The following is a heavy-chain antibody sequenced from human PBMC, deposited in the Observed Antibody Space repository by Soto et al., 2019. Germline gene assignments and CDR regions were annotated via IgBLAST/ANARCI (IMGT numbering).Heavy chain of an antibody. J-gene: IGHJ4*02. V-gene: IGHV3-21*01. CDR2: ISSSSSYI. CDR3: AREDEYLSRTFDY. CDR1: GFTFSSYS. Sequence: GGSLRLSCAASGFTFSSYSMNWVRQAPGKGLEWVSSISSSSSYIYYADSVKGRFTISRDNAKNSLYLQMNSLRAEDTAVYYCAREDEYLSRTFDYWGQGTLVTVSS.